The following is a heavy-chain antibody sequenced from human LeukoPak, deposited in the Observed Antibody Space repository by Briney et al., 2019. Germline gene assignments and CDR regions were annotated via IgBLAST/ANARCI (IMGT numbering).Heavy chain of an antibody. CDR2: INHSGST. J-gene: IGHJ4*02. V-gene: IGHV4-34*01. CDR1: GGSFSGYY. Sequence: SETLSLTCAVSGGSFSGYYWSWVRQPPGKGLEWIGEINHSGSTNYNPSLKSGGTISVDTSKIQFSLKLSSVTAADTAVYYCARDLLSTAGYFDYWGQGTLVTVSS. CDR3: ARDLLSTAGYFDY. D-gene: IGHD6-19*01.